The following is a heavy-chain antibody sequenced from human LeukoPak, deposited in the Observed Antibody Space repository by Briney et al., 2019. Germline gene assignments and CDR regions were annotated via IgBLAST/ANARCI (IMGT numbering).Heavy chain of an antibody. J-gene: IGHJ6*03. CDR1: GCTFSSYA. D-gene: IGHD4-11*01. CDR3: ARGDATVSTRRAVYYYYMDV. Sequence: SVNVSCMASGCTFSSYAISWVRQAPAQGLEWMGGIIPIFGTANYAQKFQGRVTITTDKSTSSAYTELSSLRSEDTALYYCARGDATVSTRRAVYYYYMDVWGKGTTVTVAS. V-gene: IGHV1-69*05. CDR2: IIPIFGTA.